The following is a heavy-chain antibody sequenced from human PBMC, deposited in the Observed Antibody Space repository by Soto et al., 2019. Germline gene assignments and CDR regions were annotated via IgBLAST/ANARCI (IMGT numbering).Heavy chain of an antibody. J-gene: IGHJ3*02. Sequence: PGGSLRLSCAASGFTFSSYGMHWVRQAPGKGLEWVAVIWYDGSNKYYADSVKGRFTISRDNSKNTLYLQMNSLRAEDTAVYYCARGKNYYDSSGNPDAFDIWGQGTMVTVSS. CDR1: GFTFSSYG. CDR2: IWYDGSNK. V-gene: IGHV3-33*01. D-gene: IGHD3-22*01. CDR3: ARGKNYYDSSGNPDAFDI.